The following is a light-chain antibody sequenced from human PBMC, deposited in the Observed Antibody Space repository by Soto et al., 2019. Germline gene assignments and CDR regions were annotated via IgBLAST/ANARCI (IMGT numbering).Light chain of an antibody. CDR1: SSNVGSNA. Sequence: QSVLTQPPSASGTPGQRVTISCSGSSSNVGSNAVNWYHHLPGTAPKLLIFRNNQRPSGVPDRFSGSKSGTSASLAISGLQSEDEAHYFCGAWDDSLNGVIFGGGTKLTVL. CDR2: RNN. CDR3: GAWDDSLNGVI. V-gene: IGLV1-44*01. J-gene: IGLJ2*01.